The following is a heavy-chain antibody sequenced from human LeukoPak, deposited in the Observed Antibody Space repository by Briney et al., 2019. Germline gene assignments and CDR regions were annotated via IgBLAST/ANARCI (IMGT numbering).Heavy chain of an antibody. CDR2: IYYSGST. CDR3: ARQNWFLLDY. V-gene: IGHV4-39*07. D-gene: IGHD3-9*01. J-gene: IGHJ4*02. Sequence: PSETLSLTCTVSGGSISSSSYYWGWIRQPPGKGLEWIGSIYYSGSTYYNPSLKSRVTISVDKSKNQFSLKLSSVTAADTAVYYCARQNWFLLDYWGQGTLVTVSS. CDR1: GGSISSSSYY.